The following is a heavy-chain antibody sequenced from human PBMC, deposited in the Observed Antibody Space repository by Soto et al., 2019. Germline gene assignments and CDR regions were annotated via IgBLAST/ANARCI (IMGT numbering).Heavy chain of an antibody. D-gene: IGHD2-2*02. CDR1: RFSFSSYA. V-gene: IGHV3-23*01. CDR2: ISGSGSST. Sequence: GGSLRLSCAASRFSFSSYAMSWVRHAPGKGLEWVSAISGSGSSTYYADSVKGRFTIPRDNSKNTLYLQMNSLRAEDTAVYYCAKVSERRGKPLVTGAIVDYWGQGTLVTLPS. J-gene: IGHJ4*02. CDR3: AKVSERRGKPLVTGAIVDY.